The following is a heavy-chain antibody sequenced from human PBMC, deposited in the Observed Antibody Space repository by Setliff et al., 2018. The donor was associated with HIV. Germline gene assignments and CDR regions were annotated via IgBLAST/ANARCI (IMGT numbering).Heavy chain of an antibody. CDR2: IIPILGIA. CDR1: RDTFRNSA. D-gene: IGHD3-22*01. CDR3: ARGDYYDRSFEA. J-gene: IGHJ5*02. V-gene: IGHV1-69*10. Sequence: GASVKVSCKASRDTFRNSAINWVRQAPGQGLEWMGGIIPILGIANYAQKFQGRVTITTDESTNTAYMELSSLRSEDTAVYYCARGDYYDRSFEAWGQGTLVTVPQ.